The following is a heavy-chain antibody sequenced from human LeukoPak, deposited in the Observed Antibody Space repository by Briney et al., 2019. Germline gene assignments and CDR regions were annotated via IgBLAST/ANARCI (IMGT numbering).Heavy chain of an antibody. V-gene: IGHV4-61*02. CDR2: IYTSGST. D-gene: IGHD3-9*01. CDR1: GGSISSGSYY. J-gene: IGHJ5*02. CDR3: ARGKRDLDILNL. Sequence: SETLSLTCTVSGGSISSGSYYWSWIRQPAGKGLEWIGRIYTSGSTNYNPSLKSRVTISVDTSKNQFSLKLSSVTAADTAVYYCARGKRDLDILNLWGQGTLLTVSS.